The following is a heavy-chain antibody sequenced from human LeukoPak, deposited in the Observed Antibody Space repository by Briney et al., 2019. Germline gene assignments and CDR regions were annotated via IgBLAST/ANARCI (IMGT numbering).Heavy chain of an antibody. D-gene: IGHD2-15*01. Sequence: ASVKVSCKASGYTFTSYDINWVRQATGQGLEWMGWMNPNSGNTGYAQKFQGRVTMTRNTSISTAYMELSSLRSEDTAVYYCARSLSCYYYMDVWGKGTTVTVSS. J-gene: IGHJ6*03. CDR2: MNPNSGNT. V-gene: IGHV1-8*01. CDR3: ARSLSCYYYMDV. CDR1: GYTFTSYD.